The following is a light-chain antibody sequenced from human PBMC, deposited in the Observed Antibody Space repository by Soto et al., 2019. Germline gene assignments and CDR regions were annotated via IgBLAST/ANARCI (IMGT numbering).Light chain of an antibody. J-gene: IGLJ1*01. V-gene: IGLV2-14*01. CDR2: EVS. CDR3: SSYATSSPYD. CDR1: SNDVGGDNY. Sequence: QSALTQPASVSGSPVQSITISCTGTSNDVGGDNYVSWYQQHPGQAPKHVIYEVSHRPSGISDRFSGSKSGNTASLTISGRQVEDEADYSCSSYATSSPYDFGPGTKLTVL.